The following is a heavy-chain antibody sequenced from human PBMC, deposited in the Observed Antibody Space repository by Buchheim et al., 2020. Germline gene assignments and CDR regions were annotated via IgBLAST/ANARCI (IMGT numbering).Heavy chain of an antibody. J-gene: IGHJ6*03. CDR2: IWYDGSNK. Sequence: QVQLVESGGGVVQPGRSLRLSCAASGFTFSSYGMHWVRQAPGKGLEWVAVIWYDGSNKYYADSVKGRFTISRDNSKNTLYLQMNSLRAEDTAVYYCARGQQQLDPPPRHYYYYMDVWGKGTT. CDR1: GFTFSSYG. CDR3: ARGQQQLDPPPRHYYYYMDV. V-gene: IGHV3-33*01. D-gene: IGHD6-13*01.